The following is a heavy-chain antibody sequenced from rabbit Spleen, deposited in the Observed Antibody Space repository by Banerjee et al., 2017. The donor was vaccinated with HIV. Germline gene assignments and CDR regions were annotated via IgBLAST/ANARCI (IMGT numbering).Heavy chain of an antibody. CDR1: GFTLSSYY. V-gene: IGHV1S7*01. J-gene: IGHJ4*01. CDR3: ARDGAGGSYFAW. D-gene: IGHD8-1*01. CDR2: IDPVFGIT. Sequence: QLKESGGGLVQPGGSLKLSCKASGFTLSSYYMNWVRQAPGKGLEWIGYIDPVFGITYYANWVNGRFSISRENAQNTVFLQMTSRTAADTATYFCARDGAGGSYFAWWGPGTLVTV.